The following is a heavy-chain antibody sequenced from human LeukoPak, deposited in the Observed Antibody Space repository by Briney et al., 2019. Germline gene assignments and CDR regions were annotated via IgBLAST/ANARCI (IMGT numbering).Heavy chain of an antibody. CDR2: VYTSGST. J-gene: IGHJ3*02. Sequence: SQTLSLTCTVSGGSISSGSYYWSWIRQPAGKGLEWIGRVYTSGSTNYNPSLKSRVTISADTSKNQFSLKLSSVTAADTAVYYCARDLGWRAFDIWGQGTMVTVSS. D-gene: IGHD3-3*01. CDR1: GGSISSGSYY. V-gene: IGHV4-61*02. CDR3: ARDLGWRAFDI.